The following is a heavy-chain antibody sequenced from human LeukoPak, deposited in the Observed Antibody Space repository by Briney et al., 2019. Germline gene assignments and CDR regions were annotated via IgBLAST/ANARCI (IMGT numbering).Heavy chain of an antibody. CDR1: GYTFTSYD. D-gene: IGHD3-22*01. CDR2: MNPNSGNT. CDR3: ARGGLEYYDSMNYYYYMDV. V-gene: IGHV1-8*01. Sequence: ASVKVSCKASGYTFTSYDINWVRHATGQGLEWMGWMNPNSGNTGYAQKFQGRVTMTRNTSISTAYMELSSLRSEDTAVYYCARGGLEYYDSMNYYYYMDVWGKGTTVTVSS. J-gene: IGHJ6*03.